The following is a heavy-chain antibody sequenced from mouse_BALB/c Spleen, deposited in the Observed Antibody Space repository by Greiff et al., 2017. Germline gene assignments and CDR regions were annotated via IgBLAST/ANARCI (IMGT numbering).Heavy chain of an antibody. D-gene: IGHD2-14*01. CDR3: ANYRYDGYAMDY. CDR2: IDPENGNT. Sequence: VQLQQSGAELVKPGASVKLSCTASGFNIKDTYMHWVKQRPEQGLEWIGWIDPENGNTIYDPKFQGKASITADTSSNTAYLQLSSLTSEDTAVYYCANYRYDGYAMDYWGQGTSVTVSS. V-gene: IGHV14-3*02. CDR1: GFNIKDTY. J-gene: IGHJ4*01.